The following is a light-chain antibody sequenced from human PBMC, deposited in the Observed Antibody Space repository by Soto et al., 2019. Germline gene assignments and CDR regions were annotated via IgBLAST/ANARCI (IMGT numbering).Light chain of an antibody. V-gene: IGLV2-23*02. CDR1: SSDVGSYTL. J-gene: IGLJ3*02. Sequence: QSALTQPASVSGSPGQSITISCTETSSDVGSYTLVSWYQQHPGKAPKFMIYEVSKRPSGVSNRFSGSKSGNTASLTISGLQAEDEADYYCCSYAGSSTWVFGGGTKLTVL. CDR3: CSYAGSSTWV. CDR2: EVS.